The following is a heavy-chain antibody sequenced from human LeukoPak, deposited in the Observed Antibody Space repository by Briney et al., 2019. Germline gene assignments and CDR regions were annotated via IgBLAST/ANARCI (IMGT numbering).Heavy chain of an antibody. Sequence: SETLSLTCTVSNYSISSGYYWGWIRQPPGKGLEWIGSVSHSVNTYYSPSLKSRVTISVDTSKNQFSLKLTSVTATDTAAYYCARSTYYGSGSYRPGFDPWGQGTLVTVSS. CDR1: NYSISSGYY. CDR3: ARSTYYGSGSYRPGFDP. V-gene: IGHV4-38-2*02. D-gene: IGHD3-10*01. J-gene: IGHJ5*02. CDR2: VSHSVNT.